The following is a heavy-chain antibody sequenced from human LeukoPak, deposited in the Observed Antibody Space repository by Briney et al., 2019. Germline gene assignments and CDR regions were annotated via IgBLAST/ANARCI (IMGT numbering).Heavy chain of an antibody. Sequence: GGSLRLSCAASGFIFDNYGMTWVRQAPGKGLEWVSGTNWNGGSTGYADSVKGRFIISRDNAKNCLYPQMNSLRAEDTALYHCARVHTAGGYSGTDYWGQGALVTVSS. CDR2: TNWNGGST. D-gene: IGHD1-26*01. CDR1: GFIFDNYG. J-gene: IGHJ4*02. CDR3: ARVHTAGGYSGTDY. V-gene: IGHV3-20*01.